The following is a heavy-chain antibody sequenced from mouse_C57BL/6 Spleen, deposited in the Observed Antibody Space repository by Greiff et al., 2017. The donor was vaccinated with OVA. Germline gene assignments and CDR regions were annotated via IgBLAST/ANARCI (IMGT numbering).Heavy chain of an antibody. CDR3: ARNYDYPDY. J-gene: IGHJ2*01. Sequence: VQLQQPGAELVRPGSSVKLSCKASGYTFTSYWMDWVKQRPGQGLEWIGNIYPSDSETHYNQKFKDKATLTVDKSSSTAYMQLSSLTSEDSAVYYCARNYDYPDYWGQGTTLTVSS. V-gene: IGHV1-61*01. D-gene: IGHD2-4*01. CDR1: GYTFTSYW. CDR2: IYPSDSET.